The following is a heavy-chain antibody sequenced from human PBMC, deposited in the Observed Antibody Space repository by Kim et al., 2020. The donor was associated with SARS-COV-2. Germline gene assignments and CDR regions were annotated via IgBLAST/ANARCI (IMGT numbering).Heavy chain of an antibody. CDR2: IYYSGST. Sequence: SETLSLTCSVSGGSISSGDYYWSWIRQPPGKGLEWIANIYYSGSTYYNPSLKGRVTISVDTSKNQFSLRLSSVTAADAAVYYCARHFQDWYVVLWCRGSL. J-gene: IGHJ2*01. V-gene: IGHV4-30-4*01. D-gene: IGHD3-3*02. CDR1: GGSISSGDYY. CDR3: ARHFQDWYVVL.